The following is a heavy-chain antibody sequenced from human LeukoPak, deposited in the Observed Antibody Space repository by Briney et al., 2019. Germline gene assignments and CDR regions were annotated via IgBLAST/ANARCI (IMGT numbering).Heavy chain of an antibody. CDR3: AKDHFVGLGYDSGPFDP. D-gene: IGHD3-22*01. J-gene: IGHJ5*02. V-gene: IGHV3-9*01. CDR1: GFTFDDYA. CDR2: ISWNSGSI. Sequence: GGSLRLSCAASGFTFDDYAMHWVRQAPGKGLEWVSGISWNSGSIGYADSVKGRFTISRDNAKNSLYLQMNSLRAEDTALYYCAKDHFVGLGYDSGPFDPWGQGTLVTVSS.